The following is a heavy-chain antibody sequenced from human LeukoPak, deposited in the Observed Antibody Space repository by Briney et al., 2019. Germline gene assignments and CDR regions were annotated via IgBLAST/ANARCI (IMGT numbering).Heavy chain of an antibody. CDR3: VGGIGWQPDY. CDR2: IRQDGREK. D-gene: IGHD6-19*01. V-gene: IGHV3-7*03. J-gene: IGHJ4*02. Sequence: PGGSLRLSCAASPGITFSDYWMNWVRQASGKGLEWVAIIRQDGREKLYLDSVKGRFTISRDNAKSSVYLQINSLRAEDTAVYYCVGGIGWQPDYWGQGTLVTVSS. CDR1: PGITFSDYW.